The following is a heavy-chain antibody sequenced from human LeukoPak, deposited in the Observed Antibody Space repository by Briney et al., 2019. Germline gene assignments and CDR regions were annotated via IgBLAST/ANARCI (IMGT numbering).Heavy chain of an antibody. D-gene: IGHD2-21*02. J-gene: IGHJ3*02. V-gene: IGHV4-34*01. CDR2: INHSGST. Sequence: SETLSLTCAVYGGSFSGYYWSWIRQPPGKGLEWIGEINHSGSTNYNPSLKSRVTISVDTAKNQFSLKLSSVTAADTAVYYCARHISCGGDCYGYAFDIWGQGSMVTVSS. CDR3: ARHISCGGDCYGYAFDI. CDR1: GGSFSGYY.